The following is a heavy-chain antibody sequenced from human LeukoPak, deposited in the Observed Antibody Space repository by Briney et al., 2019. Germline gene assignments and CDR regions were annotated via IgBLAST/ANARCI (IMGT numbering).Heavy chain of an antibody. J-gene: IGHJ6*02. Sequence: SETLSLTCAVYGGSFSGYYWSWIRQPPGKGLEWIGEINHSGSTNYNPSLKSRVTISVDTSKNQFSLKLSPVTAADTAVYYCARGEGNDFWSGYLGDYYYYYGMGVWGQGTTVTVSS. D-gene: IGHD3-3*01. CDR3: ARGEGNDFWSGYLGDYYYYYGMGV. V-gene: IGHV4-34*01. CDR2: INHSGST. CDR1: GGSFSGYY.